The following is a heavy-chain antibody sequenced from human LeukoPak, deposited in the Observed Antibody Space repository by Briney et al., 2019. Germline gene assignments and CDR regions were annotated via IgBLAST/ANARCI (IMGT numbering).Heavy chain of an antibody. CDR2: ISSSSSYI. D-gene: IGHD1-1*01. CDR3: ARDPGTSLDY. J-gene: IGHJ4*02. CDR1: GFTFSSYS. V-gene: IGHV3-21*01. Sequence: GPLLLSCAASGFTFSSYSMNWVRQAPGKGLEWVSSISSSSSYIYYADSVKVRFTISRYNAQNSLYLQMNSLRAEDTAVYYCARDPGTSLDYWGQGTLVTVSS.